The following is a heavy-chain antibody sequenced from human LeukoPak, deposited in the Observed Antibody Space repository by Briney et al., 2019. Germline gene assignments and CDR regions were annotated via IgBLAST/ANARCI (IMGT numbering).Heavy chain of an antibody. D-gene: IGHD3-10*01. CDR3: ARARRLYGSGSYGY. Sequence: ASVKVSCKASGYTFTSYDINWVRQATGQGLEWMGWMYPNSGHTGYAQKFQGRVTMTRNTSISTAYMELSSLRSEDTAVYYCARARRLYGSGSYGYWGQGALVTVSS. CDR2: MYPNSGHT. CDR1: GYTFTSYD. V-gene: IGHV1-8*01. J-gene: IGHJ4*02.